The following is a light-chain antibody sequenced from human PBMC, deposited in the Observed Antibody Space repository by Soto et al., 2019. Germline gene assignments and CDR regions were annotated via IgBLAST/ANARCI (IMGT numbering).Light chain of an antibody. J-gene: IGKJ1*01. CDR1: QSVSSN. CDR3: QQYNNWPPWT. Sequence: EIVMTQSPATLSVSPGERATLSCRASQSVSSNLAWYQQKPGQAPRLLIYGASTRATGIPARFSGSGSGTEFKLTISSLQSEEIAVYYCQQYNNWPPWTFGQGSKVEIK. CDR2: GAS. V-gene: IGKV3-15*01.